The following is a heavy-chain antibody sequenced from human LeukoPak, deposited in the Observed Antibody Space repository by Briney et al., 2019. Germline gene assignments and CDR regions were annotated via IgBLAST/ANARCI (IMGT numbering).Heavy chain of an antibody. CDR1: GFTFSDYW. D-gene: IGHD6-19*01. CDR2: IWPDGSDK. CDR3: GRWQVKAGLER. V-gene: IGHV3-7*01. J-gene: IGHJ4*02. Sequence: GSLRLSCAASGFTFSDYWMAWVRQAPGKGREWVANIWPDGSDKYHLPSGRGRFTNSRDNAQNSLNLQMNSLRAEDSGVYYCGRWQVKAGLERRGEGTLVIVSS.